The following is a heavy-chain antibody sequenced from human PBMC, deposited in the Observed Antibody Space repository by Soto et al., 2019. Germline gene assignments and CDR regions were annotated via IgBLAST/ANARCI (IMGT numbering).Heavy chain of an antibody. Sequence: GGSLRLSCAASGFTFSSYAMHWVRQAPGKGLEWVAVISYDGSNKYYADSVKGRFTISRDNSKNTLYLQMNSLRAEDTAVYYCARGRSSSAPPNWFDPWGQGTLVTSPQ. J-gene: IGHJ5*02. V-gene: IGHV3-30-3*01. CDR1: GFTFSSYA. CDR2: ISYDGSNK. CDR3: ARGRSSSAPPNWFDP. D-gene: IGHD6-6*01.